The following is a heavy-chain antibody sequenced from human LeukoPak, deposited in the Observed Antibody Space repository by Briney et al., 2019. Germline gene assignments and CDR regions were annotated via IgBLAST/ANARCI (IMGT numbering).Heavy chain of an antibody. D-gene: IGHD3-10*01. Sequence: PGGSLRLSCAASGFTFSSYAMSWVRQAPGKGLEWVSAISGSGGSTYYADSVKGRFTISRDNSKNTLYLQMNSLRAEDTAVYYCAKDPLRMVRGVIILGHFDYWGQGTLVTVSS. V-gene: IGHV3-23*01. CDR1: GFTFSSYA. CDR2: ISGSGGST. CDR3: AKDPLRMVRGVIILGHFDY. J-gene: IGHJ4*02.